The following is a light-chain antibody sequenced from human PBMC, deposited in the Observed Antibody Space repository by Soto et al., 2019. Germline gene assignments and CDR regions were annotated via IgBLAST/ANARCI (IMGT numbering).Light chain of an antibody. CDR3: QQYSKLPP. Sequence: IVMTKTKETLSVSPGERATVSCRASQSVSANLAWYQHKPGQAPRLLIYGASTRATGIPARFSGSGTGTDFTLTISSLQSEDFAVYYCQQYSKLPPFGRGAKAAIK. J-gene: IGKJ1*01. CDR2: GAS. V-gene: IGKV3-15*01. CDR1: QSVSAN.